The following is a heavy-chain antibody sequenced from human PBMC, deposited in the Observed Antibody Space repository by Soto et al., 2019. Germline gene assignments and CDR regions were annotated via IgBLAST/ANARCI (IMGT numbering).Heavy chain of an antibody. V-gene: IGHV1-18*04. CDR2: ISAYNGYT. Sequence: ASVKVSCKASGYTFTGHGISWVRQAPGQGLEWMGWISAYNGYTNYAQTFQGRVTVTTDTPTRTAYMELRNLRSDDTAMYYCARDQSHVIPAGHYYDTNGPRDWGPGTPVTVSS. D-gene: IGHD3-22*01. J-gene: IGHJ4*02. CDR3: ARDQSHVIPAGHYYDTNGPRD. CDR1: GYTFTGHG.